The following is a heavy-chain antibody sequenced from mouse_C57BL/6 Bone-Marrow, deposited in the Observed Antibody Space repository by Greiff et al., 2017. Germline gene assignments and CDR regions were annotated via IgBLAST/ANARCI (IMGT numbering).Heavy chain of an antibody. CDR3: AADGYYGFAY. CDR2: IDPSDSYT. V-gene: IGHV1-69*01. D-gene: IGHD2-3*01. Sequence: QVQLKQPGAELVMPGASVKLSCKASGYTFTSYWMHRVKQRPGQGLEWIGEIDPSDSYTNYNQKFKGKSTLTVDKSSSTAYMQLSSLASEDSAVYYCAADGYYGFAYWGQGTLVTVSA. CDR1: GYTFTSYW. J-gene: IGHJ3*01.